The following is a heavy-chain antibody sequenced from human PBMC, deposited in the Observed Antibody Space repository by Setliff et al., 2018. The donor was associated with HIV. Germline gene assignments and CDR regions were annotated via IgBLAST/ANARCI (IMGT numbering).Heavy chain of an antibody. V-gene: IGHV4-59*11. J-gene: IGHJ3*02. CDR2: LYYSGST. D-gene: IGHD1-26*01. Sequence: SETLSLTCTVSGGSISSHYWSWIRQPPGKGLEWIGSLYYSGSTVYNPSLKSPVTISLDASKTQFSLRLTSVTAADTAVYFCARDASYSGSYYERSFDIWGQGTMVTVSS. CDR3: ARDASYSGSYYERSFDI. CDR1: GGSISSHY.